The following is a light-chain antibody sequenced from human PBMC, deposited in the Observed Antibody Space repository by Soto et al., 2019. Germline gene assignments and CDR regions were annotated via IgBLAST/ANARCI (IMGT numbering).Light chain of an antibody. CDR2: DVS. V-gene: IGLV2-14*01. Sequence: QSVLTQPASVSGSPGQSITISCTGTSSDVGAYDFVSWYQQHPDKAPKLMIYDVSNRPSGVSDRFSGSKSGNTASLTISGLLAEDEADYYCTSYTSSNTLDVFGTGTKLTVL. CDR3: TSYTSSNTLDV. J-gene: IGLJ1*01. CDR1: SSDVGAYDF.